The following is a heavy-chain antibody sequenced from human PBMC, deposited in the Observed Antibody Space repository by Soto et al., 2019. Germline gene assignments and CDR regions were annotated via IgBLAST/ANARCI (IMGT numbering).Heavy chain of an antibody. CDR2: INAGNSNT. Sequence: ASVKVSCKASGYTFTSYAMHWVRQAPGQRLEWMGWINAGNSNTKYSQKFQGRVTITRDTSASTAYMELSSLRSEDTAVYYCARDNGGVTTLDAFDIWGQGTMVTV. D-gene: IGHD2-21*02. CDR3: ARDNGGVTTLDAFDI. CDR1: GYTFTSYA. V-gene: IGHV1-3*01. J-gene: IGHJ3*02.